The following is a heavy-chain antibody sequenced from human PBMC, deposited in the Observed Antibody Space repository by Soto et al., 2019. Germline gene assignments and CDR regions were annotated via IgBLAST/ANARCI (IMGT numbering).Heavy chain of an antibody. J-gene: IGHJ6*02. Sequence: QVQLVESGGGVVQPGRSLRLSCAASGFTFSSYGMHWVRQAPGKGLEWVAVISYDGSNKYYADSVKGRFTISRDNSKNTLYLQMNSLGAEDTAVYYCAKDLAFVSGSWRYYYYGMDVWGQGTTVTVSS. D-gene: IGHD1-26*01. CDR2: ISYDGSNK. CDR1: GFTFSSYG. V-gene: IGHV3-30*18. CDR3: AKDLAFVSGSWRYYYYGMDV.